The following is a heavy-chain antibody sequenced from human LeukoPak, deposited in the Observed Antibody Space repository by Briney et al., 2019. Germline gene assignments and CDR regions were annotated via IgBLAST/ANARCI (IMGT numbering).Heavy chain of an antibody. D-gene: IGHD3-10*01. CDR2: FWHSGST. J-gene: IGHJ5*01. Sequence: SETLSLTCVDSNYSFTSGYCWGWIRQPPGKGLQWIGSFWHSGSTYYNPSLKSRVTISLDTSKNQFSLTLNSVTAADTAVYYCARHVGWYGEFSLDSWGHGHLVTVSS. V-gene: IGHV4-38-2*01. CDR3: ARHVGWYGEFSLDS. CDR1: NYSFTSGYC.